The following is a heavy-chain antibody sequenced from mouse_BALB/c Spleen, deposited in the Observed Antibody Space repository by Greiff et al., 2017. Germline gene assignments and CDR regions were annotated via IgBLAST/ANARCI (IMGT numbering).Heavy chain of an antibody. CDR2: ISSGGGST. CDR3: ARHGGLYYDYDGFHY. V-gene: IGHV5-12-1*01. Sequence: EVKLVESGGGLVKPGGSLKLSCAASGFAFSSYDMSWVRQTPGKRLEWVAYISSGGGSTYYPDTVKGRFTISRDNAKNTLYLQMSSLKSEDTAMYYCARHGGLYYDYDGFHYWGQGTTLTVST. J-gene: IGHJ2*01. D-gene: IGHD2-4*01. CDR1: GFAFSSYD.